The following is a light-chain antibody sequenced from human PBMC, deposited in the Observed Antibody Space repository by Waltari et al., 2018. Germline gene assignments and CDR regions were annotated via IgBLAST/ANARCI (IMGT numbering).Light chain of an antibody. V-gene: IGKV1-12*01. CDR1: QGISSW. CDR3: QQADSFPHT. J-gene: IGKJ2*01. CDR2: GAS. Sequence: DIQMTLSPSSVSASVGDRVTITCRASQGISSWLAWYQKKPGKAPKLLIYGASTLLSGVPSRFSGSGSGTDFTLTISNLQPEDFATYFCQQADSFPHTFGQGTKVEI.